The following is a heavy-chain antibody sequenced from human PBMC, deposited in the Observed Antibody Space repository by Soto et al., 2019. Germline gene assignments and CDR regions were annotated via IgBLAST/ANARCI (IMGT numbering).Heavy chain of an antibody. Sequence: PGGSLRLSCAASGFTFSNAWMSWVRQAPGKGLEWVGRIKSKTDGGTTDYAAPVKGRFTISRDDSKNTLYLQMNSLKTEDTAVYYCTTELLYYDILTGYAVYGFDYWGQGTLVTVSS. D-gene: IGHD3-9*01. CDR3: TTELLYYDILTGYAVYGFDY. CDR1: GFTFSNAW. J-gene: IGHJ4*02. V-gene: IGHV3-15*01. CDR2: IKSKTDGGTT.